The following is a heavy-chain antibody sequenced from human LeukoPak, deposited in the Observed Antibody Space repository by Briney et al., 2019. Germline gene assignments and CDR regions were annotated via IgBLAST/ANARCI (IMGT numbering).Heavy chain of an antibody. CDR3: ARHTRVAAGAKSDY. CDR2: ISGSGGST. Sequence: GGSLRLSCAASGFTISNYGMNWVRQAPGKGLEWVSAISGSGGSTFYADSVQGRFTISGDNSRNTLYLQMNTLRVEDTAIYYCARHTRVAAGAKSDYWGQGTLVTVSS. D-gene: IGHD6-13*01. CDR1: GFTISNYG. V-gene: IGHV3-23*01. J-gene: IGHJ4*02.